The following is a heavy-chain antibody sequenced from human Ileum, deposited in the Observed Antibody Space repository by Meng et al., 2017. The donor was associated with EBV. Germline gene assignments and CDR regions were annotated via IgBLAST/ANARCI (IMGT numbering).Heavy chain of an antibody. J-gene: IGHJ5*02. CDR2: ISAYNGNT. CDR1: GYTFTSYG. V-gene: IGHV1-18*01. CDR3: AREYPGQFDP. Sequence: QVQLVQSGAEVQKHGASLAVSGKASGYTFTSYGISWVRQAPGQGLEWMGWISAYNGNTNYAQKIKGRVTMTTATSTSIAYMELRSLRSDDTAVYYCAREYPGQFDPWGQGTLVTVSS.